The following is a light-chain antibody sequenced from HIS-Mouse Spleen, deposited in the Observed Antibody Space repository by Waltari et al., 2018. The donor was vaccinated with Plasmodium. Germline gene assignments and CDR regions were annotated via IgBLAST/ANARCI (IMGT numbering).Light chain of an antibody. V-gene: IGKV3-15*01. CDR1: QSVSSN. CDR2: GAS. J-gene: IGKJ3*01. Sequence: EIVMTQTPATLSVSPGERATPSCRASQSVSSNLAWYQQKPGQAPRLLIYGASTRATGIPARFSGSGSGTEFTLTISSLQSEDFAVYYCQQYNNWSFTFGPATKVDIK. CDR3: QQYNNWSFT.